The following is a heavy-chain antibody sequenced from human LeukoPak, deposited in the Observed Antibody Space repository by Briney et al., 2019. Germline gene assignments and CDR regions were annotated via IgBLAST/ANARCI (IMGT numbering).Heavy chain of an antibody. D-gene: IGHD4-17*01. CDR1: GFIFNSYS. CDR3: ARRNDYGDYVDY. Sequence: GGFLRLSCAASGFIFNSYSMNWVRQAPGKGLEWVSYISSRSSTIYYADSVKGRFTVSRDNAKNSLYLQMNSLRAEDTAVYYCARRNDYGDYVDYWGQGTLVTVSS. J-gene: IGHJ4*02. V-gene: IGHV3-48*04. CDR2: ISSRSSTI.